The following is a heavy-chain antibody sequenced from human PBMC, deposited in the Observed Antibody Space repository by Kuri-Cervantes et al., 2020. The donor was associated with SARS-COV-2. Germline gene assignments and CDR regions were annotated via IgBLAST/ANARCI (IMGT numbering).Heavy chain of an antibody. Sequence: GSLRLSCAASGFTFSNAWMSWVRQAPGKGLEWVGYIYASGSTNYNPSLKSRVTVSIDTSRNQFSLKLNSVTAADTAVYYCAREGYGATNWYFDLWGRGTLVTVSS. V-gene: IGHV4-4*09. J-gene: IGHJ2*01. CDR2: IYASGST. CDR1: GFTFSNAW. CDR3: AREGYGATNWYFDL. D-gene: IGHD4-17*01.